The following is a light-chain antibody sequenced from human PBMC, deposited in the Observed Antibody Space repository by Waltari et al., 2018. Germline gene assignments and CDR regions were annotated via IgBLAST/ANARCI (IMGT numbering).Light chain of an antibody. J-gene: IGKJ4*01. V-gene: IGKV1-5*03. CDR2: KAS. Sequence: DIQMTQSPSTLSASVGDRVTITCRASQSINTWLAWHQQKPGKAPNLLIYKASSLEGGVPSRFSGSGSGTEFTLSISNLQPDDFATYYCQQYKSFPFTFGRGTKVEVK. CDR1: QSINTW. CDR3: QQYKSFPFT.